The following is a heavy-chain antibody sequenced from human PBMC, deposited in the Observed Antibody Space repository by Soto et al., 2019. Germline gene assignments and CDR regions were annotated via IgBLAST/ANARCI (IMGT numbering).Heavy chain of an antibody. J-gene: IGHJ4*02. D-gene: IGHD2-2*01. CDR2: VQPKSIGETI. Sequence: EVQLLESGGGLVEPGGSLRVSCAVSGIIFSDAWLNWVRQAPEEGLEWVGRVQPKSIGETIDYAAPVEGRFTIARDDSENTLYLEMNSLKIEDTAVYYCTADLVGLSRIIDYWGQGTLVTVSS. CDR1: GIIFSDAW. CDR3: TADLVGLSRIIDY. V-gene: IGHV3-15*07.